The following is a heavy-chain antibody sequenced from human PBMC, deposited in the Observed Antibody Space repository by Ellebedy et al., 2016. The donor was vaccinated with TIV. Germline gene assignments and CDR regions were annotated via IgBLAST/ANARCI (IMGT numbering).Heavy chain of an antibody. CDR3: ASRGYTYGYYLDY. CDR1: GYTFTTYA. V-gene: IGHV5-51*01. Sequence: GESLKISCKASGYTFTTYASAWVRQMPGKGLEWMGIIYPADSDTIYSPSFQGQVTISVDKSINTAYLQWNSLKASDTAMYYCASRGYTYGYYLDYWGQGTLVTVSS. D-gene: IGHD5-18*01. J-gene: IGHJ4*02. CDR2: IYPADSDT.